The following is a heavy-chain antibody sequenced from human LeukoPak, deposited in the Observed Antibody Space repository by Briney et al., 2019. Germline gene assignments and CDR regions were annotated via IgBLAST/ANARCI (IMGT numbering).Heavy chain of an antibody. CDR2: ISTSSTYI. V-gene: IGHV3-21*06. J-gene: IGHJ4*02. D-gene: IGHD6-13*01. CDR1: GFTFSSYG. CDR3: ARVSTAASLAIDS. Sequence: GRSLRLSCAASGFTFSSYGMHWVRQAPGKGLEWVSVISTSSTYIYYADSVKGRFTISRDNAKNSLYLQMNSLRAEDTAVYYCARVSTAASLAIDSWGQGTLVTVST.